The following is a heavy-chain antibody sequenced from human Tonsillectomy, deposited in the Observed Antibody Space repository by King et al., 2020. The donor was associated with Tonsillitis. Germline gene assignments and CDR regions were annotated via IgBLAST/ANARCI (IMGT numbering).Heavy chain of an antibody. V-gene: IGHV3-66*01. CDR1: GFTVSSNY. CDR3: ASRSFVVTSAFDY. D-gene: IGHD2-2*01. J-gene: IGHJ4*02. CDR2: IYGGGSA. Sequence: VQLVESGGGLVQPGGSLRLSCAASGFTVSSNYMTWVRQAPGKGLEWVSLIYGGGSAYYADSVKGRFTISRDNYKNTLYLQMDSLRADDTAVYYCASRSFVVTSAFDYWGQGTLVTVSS.